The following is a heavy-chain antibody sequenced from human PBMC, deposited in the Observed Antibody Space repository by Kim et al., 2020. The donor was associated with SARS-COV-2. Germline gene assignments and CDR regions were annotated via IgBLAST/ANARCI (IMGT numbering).Heavy chain of an antibody. CDR1: GFTFSNAW. CDR2: IKSKTDGGTT. D-gene: IGHD6-19*01. V-gene: IGHV3-15*01. J-gene: IGHJ4*02. CDR3: TTDISSGWYLGVFYFDC. Sequence: GGSLRLSCAASGFTFSNAWMSWVRQAPGKGLEWVGRIKSKTDGGTTDYAAPVKDRFTISRDDSKNTLYLKMNSLNTEDTAVYYCTTDISSGWYLGVFYFDCWGPGALVTGSS.